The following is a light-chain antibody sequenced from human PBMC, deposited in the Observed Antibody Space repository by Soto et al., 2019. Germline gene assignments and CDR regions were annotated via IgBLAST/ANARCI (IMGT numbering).Light chain of an antibody. CDR1: QDIKTN. Sequence: EIVMTQSPATLSVSPGERATRSCRASQDIKTNLAWYQKKPGQAPRLLIYGASTRVAGFPARFSGSGSGTEFTLTISSLQSEDVAVYYCQQYDSWPPEHTFGQGTKLEIK. CDR3: QQYDSWPPEHT. J-gene: IGKJ2*01. V-gene: IGKV3-15*01. CDR2: GAS.